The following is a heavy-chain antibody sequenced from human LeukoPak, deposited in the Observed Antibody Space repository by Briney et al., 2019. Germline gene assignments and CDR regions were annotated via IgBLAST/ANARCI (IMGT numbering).Heavy chain of an antibody. CDR3: ARAAKWEFYHYYMDV. J-gene: IGHJ6*03. Sequence: GGSLRLSCVASEFTFSSYSMIWVRQAPGKGLEWISYISNGRGNRYYADSVKGRFTISRDNAKNLLYLQMNNLRADDTAVYYCARAAKWEFYHYYMDVWGKGTTVAVSS. CDR1: EFTFSSYS. D-gene: IGHD1-26*01. CDR2: ISNGRGNR. V-gene: IGHV3-48*01.